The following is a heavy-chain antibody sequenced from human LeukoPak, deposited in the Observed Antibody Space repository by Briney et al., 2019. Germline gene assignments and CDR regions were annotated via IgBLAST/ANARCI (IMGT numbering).Heavy chain of an antibody. Sequence: GGSLRLSCAGSGFIFGGYTMNWVRQAPGKGLEWLSYISPSGENKLYADSVRGRFSISRDNAMNSAYLQMDSLRAEDTAVYYCASRRSGWPNDAFDIWGQGTMVTVTS. D-gene: IGHD6-19*01. CDR2: ISPSGENK. J-gene: IGHJ3*02. V-gene: IGHV3-48*01. CDR3: ASRRSGWPNDAFDI. CDR1: GFIFGGYT.